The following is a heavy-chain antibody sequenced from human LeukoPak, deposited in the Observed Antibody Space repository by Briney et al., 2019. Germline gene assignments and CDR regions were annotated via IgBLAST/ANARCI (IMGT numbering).Heavy chain of an antibody. CDR1: GFTFSSYG. Sequence: GGPLRLSCAASGFTFSSYGLHWVRQAPGRGLEWVAFIRYDGNNKYYADSVKGRFTISRDNSKNTLYLQMNSLRTEDTAVYYCAKGTVGAYEFDYWGQGTLVTVSS. V-gene: IGHV3-30*02. CDR3: AKGTVGAYEFDY. CDR2: IRYDGNNK. D-gene: IGHD1-26*01. J-gene: IGHJ4*02.